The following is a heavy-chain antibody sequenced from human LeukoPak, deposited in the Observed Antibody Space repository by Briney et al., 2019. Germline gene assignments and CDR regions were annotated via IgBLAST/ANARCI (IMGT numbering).Heavy chain of an antibody. J-gene: IGHJ4*02. V-gene: IGHV3-23*01. D-gene: IGHD6-19*01. Sequence: PGGSLRLSCAASGFTFSTYGMSWVRQAPGRGLEWVSALSDSGGSTYYADSVKGRFTISRDNSKNTLYLQMNSLRGEDTAVYYCAKRVAYSSGSYWDYWGQGTLVTVSS. CDR3: AKRVAYSSGSYWDY. CDR2: LSDSGGST. CDR1: GFTFSTYG.